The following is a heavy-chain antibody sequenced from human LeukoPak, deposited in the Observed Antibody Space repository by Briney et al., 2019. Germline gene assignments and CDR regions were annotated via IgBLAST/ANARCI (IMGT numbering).Heavy chain of an antibody. CDR3: ARDGGLIAAAEDYDY. J-gene: IGHJ4*02. D-gene: IGHD6-13*01. CDR2: ISSSSSYI. Sequence: GGSLRLSSAASGFTFSSYSMNWVRQAPGKGLEWVSSISSSSSYIYYADSVKGRFTISRDNAKNSLYLQMNSLRAEDTAVYYCARDGGLIAAAEDYDYWGQGTLVTVSS. CDR1: GFTFSSYS. V-gene: IGHV3-21*01.